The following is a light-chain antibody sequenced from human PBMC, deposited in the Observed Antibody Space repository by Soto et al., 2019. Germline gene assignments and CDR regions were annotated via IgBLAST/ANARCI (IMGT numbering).Light chain of an antibody. CDR1: QYVSSN. Sequence: EVVMTQSPATLSVSPGERGTLSCRASQYVSSNLAWYHQKPGQAPRLLIYGASTKATGIPARFTGSGSGTEFILTISSLQSEDFAVYYCQQYNDWPATFGQGTKVDIK. J-gene: IGKJ1*01. V-gene: IGKV3-15*01. CDR2: GAS. CDR3: QQYNDWPAT.